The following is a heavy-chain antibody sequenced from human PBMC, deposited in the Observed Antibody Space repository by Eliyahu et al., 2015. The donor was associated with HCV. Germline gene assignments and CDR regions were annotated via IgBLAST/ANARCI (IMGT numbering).Heavy chain of an antibody. CDR2: IYSAGTT. Sequence: EXQLVESGGGLIXSGXSLRLSCAASGFIVSXNYMXWVRQAPGKGLGWVSVIYSAGTTNYADSAKGRFTISRDISKNTLYLQMNSVTAEDTAVYYCASRSYPSHAFDIWGQGTVVTVSS. D-gene: IGHD2-2*02. CDR3: ASRSYPSHAFDI. V-gene: IGHV3-53*01. J-gene: IGHJ3*02. CDR1: GFIVSXNY.